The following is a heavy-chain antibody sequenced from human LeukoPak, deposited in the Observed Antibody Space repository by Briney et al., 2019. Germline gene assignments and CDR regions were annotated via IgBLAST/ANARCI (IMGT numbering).Heavy chain of an antibody. D-gene: IGHD6-6*01. CDR2: IHTSGNT. J-gene: IGHJ4*02. V-gene: IGHV4-4*07. CDR1: GRSITNYS. CDR3: AREGSATARPFVSNDC. Sequence: SETLSLTCTLSGRSITNYSWSWIRQPARKGLEWVGRIHTSGNTDYNPSPKSRVTMSLDTSKNQFSLKLNSMTAADTAVYYCAREGSATARPFVSNDCWGQGTLVTVSS.